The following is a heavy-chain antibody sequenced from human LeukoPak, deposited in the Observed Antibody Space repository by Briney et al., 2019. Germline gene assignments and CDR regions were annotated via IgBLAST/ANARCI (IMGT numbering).Heavy chain of an antibody. CDR1: GGSISSYY. Sequence: SETLSLTCTVSGGSISSYYWSWIRQPPGKGLEWIGYIFYSGSTNYNPSLKSRVTMSVDTSKNQFSLNLSSVTAADTAVYYCARQGSSGWYYYLDYWGQGTLVTVSS. D-gene: IGHD6-19*01. J-gene: IGHJ4*02. V-gene: IGHV4-59*01. CDR2: IFYSGST. CDR3: ARQGSSGWYYYLDY.